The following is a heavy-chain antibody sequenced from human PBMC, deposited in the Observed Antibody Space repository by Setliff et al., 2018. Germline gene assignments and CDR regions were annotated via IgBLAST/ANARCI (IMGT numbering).Heavy chain of an antibody. J-gene: IGHJ6*03. D-gene: IGHD3-22*01. Sequence: GASVKVSCKASGATFSSYGISWVRQAPGRGLEWMGGTIPMFGTTEYAQKFQGRLTIITDESTNTAFMQLSSLRSDDTAVYYCVREGVDSRSSTDYRYYMDVWGKGTTVTVS. CDR1: GATFSSYG. CDR3: VREGVDSRSSTDYRYYMDV. CDR2: TIPMFGTT. V-gene: IGHV1-69*05.